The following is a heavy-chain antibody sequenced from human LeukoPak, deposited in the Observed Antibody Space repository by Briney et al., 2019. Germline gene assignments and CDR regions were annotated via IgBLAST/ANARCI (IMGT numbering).Heavy chain of an antibody. V-gene: IGHV5-51*01. CDR3: ARQYQLPYNWFDP. CDR1: GYSFTSYW. Sequence: GESLKISCKGSGYSFTSYWIGWVRQMPGKGLEWMGIIYPGDSDTRYSPSFQGQVTISADKSISTAYLQWSSLKAPDTAMYYCARQYQLPYNWFDPWGQGTLVTVSS. CDR2: IYPGDSDT. J-gene: IGHJ5*02. D-gene: IGHD2-2*01.